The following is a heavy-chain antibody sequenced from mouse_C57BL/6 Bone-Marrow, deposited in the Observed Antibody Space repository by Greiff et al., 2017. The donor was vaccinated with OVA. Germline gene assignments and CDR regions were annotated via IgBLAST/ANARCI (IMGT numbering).Heavy chain of an antibody. CDR1: GYTFTSYW. CDR3: ARGLGNYDADFDY. Sequence: QVQLQQPGAELVRPGTSVKLSCKASGYTFTSYWMHWVKQRPGQGLEWIGVIDPSDSYTNYNQKFKGKATLTVDTSSSTAYMQLSSLTSEDSAVYYCARGLGNYDADFDYWGQGTTLTVSS. J-gene: IGHJ2*01. V-gene: IGHV1-59*01. CDR2: IDPSDSYT. D-gene: IGHD2-4*01.